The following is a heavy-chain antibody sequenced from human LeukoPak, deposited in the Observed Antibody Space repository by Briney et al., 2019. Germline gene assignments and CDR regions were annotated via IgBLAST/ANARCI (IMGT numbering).Heavy chain of an antibody. V-gene: IGHV3-53*01. Sequence: GGSLRLSCAASGLTGSHNYVSWVRQAPGKGPEWVSAIHTSGDTCYADSVKGRFTISRDTSKNTLYLQINSLRVEDTAVYYCIVFGDSNHWGQGTLVTVSS. D-gene: IGHD4-17*01. CDR2: IHTSGDT. CDR3: IVFGDSNH. CDR1: GLTGSHNY. J-gene: IGHJ5*02.